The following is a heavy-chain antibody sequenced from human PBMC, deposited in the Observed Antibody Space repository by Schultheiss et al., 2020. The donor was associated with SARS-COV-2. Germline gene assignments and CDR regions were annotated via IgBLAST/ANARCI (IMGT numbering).Heavy chain of an antibody. CDR1: GGSISSYY. V-gene: IGHV4-59*01. CDR2: INHSGST. CDR3: ARRRITERAFDI. Sequence: SETLSLTCTVSGGSISSYYWSWIRQHPGKGLEWIGEINHSGSTNYNPSLKSRVTISVDTSKNQFSLKLSSVTAADTAVYYCARRRITERAFDIWGQGTMVTVSS. D-gene: IGHD3-10*01. J-gene: IGHJ3*02.